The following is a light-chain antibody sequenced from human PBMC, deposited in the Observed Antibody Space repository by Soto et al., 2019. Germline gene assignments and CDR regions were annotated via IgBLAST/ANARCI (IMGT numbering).Light chain of an antibody. J-gene: IGLJ3*02. CDR3: QTWGTGPWV. Sequence: QLVLTQSPSASASLGASVKLTCTLSSGHSSYAIAWHQQQPEKGPRYLMKLNSDGSHSKGDGIPDRFSGPSTGAERYLTISSLQSEDEADYYCQTWGTGPWVVGGGTKLTV. CDR2: LNSDGSH. CDR1: SGHSSYA. V-gene: IGLV4-69*01.